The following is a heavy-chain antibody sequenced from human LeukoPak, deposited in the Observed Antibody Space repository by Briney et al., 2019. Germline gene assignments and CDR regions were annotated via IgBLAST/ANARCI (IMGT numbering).Heavy chain of an antibody. CDR2: FDPEDGET. D-gene: IGHD2-21*02. J-gene: IGHJ4*02. CDR1: GYTLTELS. CDR3: ATVEVGYCGGDCLPDY. V-gene: IGHV1-24*01. Sequence: ASVKVSCKVSGYTLTELSMHWVRQAPGKGLEWMGGFDPEDGETIYAQKFQGRVTMTEDTSTDTAYMELSSLRSEDTAVYYCATVEVGYCGGDCLPDYWGQGTLVTVSS.